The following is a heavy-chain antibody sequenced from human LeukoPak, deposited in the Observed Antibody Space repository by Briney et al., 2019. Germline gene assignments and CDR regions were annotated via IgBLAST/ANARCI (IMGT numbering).Heavy chain of an antibody. CDR1: GFTFSSYA. Sequence: GGSLRLSCAASGFTFSSYAMSWVRQAPGKGLEWVSYISGTGSAIYYADSVRGRFAISRDNTKNSLYLQMNSLRAEDTAVYYCAMEGELGNFDAFDIWGQGTMVTVSS. J-gene: IGHJ3*02. CDR3: AMEGELGNFDAFDI. D-gene: IGHD7-27*01. CDR2: ISGTGSAI. V-gene: IGHV3-48*03.